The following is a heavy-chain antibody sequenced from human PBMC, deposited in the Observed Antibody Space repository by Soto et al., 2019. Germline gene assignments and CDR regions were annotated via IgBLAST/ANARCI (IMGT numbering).Heavy chain of an antibody. J-gene: IGHJ3*02. V-gene: IGHV3-30*03. CDR3: AAIPDGFDI. D-gene: IGHD2-21*01. CDR2: ISYDGIDR. CDR1: GFNFSSYG. Sequence: QVHLVESGGGVVQPGRSLRLSCAASGFNFSSYGIHWVRQAPGKGLEWAAVISYDGIDRYYADSVKGRFTISRDNSKNTVYLQMNSLKTEDTAVYYCAAIPDGFDIWGQGTMVTVSS.